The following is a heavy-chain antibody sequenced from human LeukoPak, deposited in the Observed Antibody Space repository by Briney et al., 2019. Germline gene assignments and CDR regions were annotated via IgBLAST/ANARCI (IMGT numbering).Heavy chain of an antibody. CDR2: INPNSGGT. J-gene: IGHJ4*02. CDR3: ARDHRGAARPSRGLSY. V-gene: IGHV1-2*02. CDR1: GYTFTGYY. Sequence: ASVKVSCKASGYTFTGYYMHWVRQAPGQGLEWRGWINPNSGGTNYAQRFQGRVTMTRDTSISTAYMELSRLRSDDTAVYYCARDHRGAARPSRGLSYWGQGTLVTVSS. D-gene: IGHD6-6*01.